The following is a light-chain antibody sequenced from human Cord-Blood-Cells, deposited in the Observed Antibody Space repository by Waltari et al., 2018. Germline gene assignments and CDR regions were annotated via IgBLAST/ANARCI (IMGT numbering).Light chain of an antibody. CDR2: EVS. CDR1: SRDLGGYHF. Sequence: QSALTQPASVSGSPGQSVTIPCTGTSRDLGGYHFVLWYQQHPGKAPKLMIYEVSNRPSGVSNRFSGSKSGNTASLTISGLQAEDEADYYCSSYTSSSTLVFGGGTKLTVL. CDR3: SSYTSSSTLV. V-gene: IGLV2-14*01. J-gene: IGLJ2*01.